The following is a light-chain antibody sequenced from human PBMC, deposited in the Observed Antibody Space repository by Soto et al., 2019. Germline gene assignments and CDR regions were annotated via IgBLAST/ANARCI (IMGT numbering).Light chain of an antibody. CDR1: QNLNSNF. CDR3: QQYGSSPPFT. CDR2: GVS. J-gene: IGKJ3*01. V-gene: IGKV3-20*01. Sequence: VLTPSPGSLSLSTGERATLSCRASQNLNSNFLAWYQQKPGQAPRLLIYGVSNRATGIPDRFSGSGSGTDFTLTISRLEPEDFAVYYCQQYGSSPPFTFGPGTNVDI.